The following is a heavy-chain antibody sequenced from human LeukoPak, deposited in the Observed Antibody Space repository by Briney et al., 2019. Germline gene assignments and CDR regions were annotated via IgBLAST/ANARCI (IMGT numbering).Heavy chain of an antibody. CDR3: ARDSDDRSWNGLFDY. Sequence: PGGSLRLSCAASGFTFTKYWMTWVRQAPGKGLEWVGNIKQDGSDKNYMDSVKGRFTISRDNTKNSVYLQMNSLRAEDTAVYYCARDSDDRSWNGLFDYWGQGTLVTVPS. D-gene: IGHD6-13*01. J-gene: IGHJ4*02. CDR1: GFTFTKYW. CDR2: IKQDGSDK. V-gene: IGHV3-7*01.